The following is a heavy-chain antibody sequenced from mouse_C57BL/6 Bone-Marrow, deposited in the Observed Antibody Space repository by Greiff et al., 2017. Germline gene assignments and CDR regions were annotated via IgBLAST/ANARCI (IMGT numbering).Heavy chain of an antibody. J-gene: IGHJ1*03. V-gene: IGHV1-64*01. CDR2: IHPTSGCT. Sequence: QVQLQQPGAELVKPGASVKLSCKASGYTFTSYWMPWVKQRPGQGLEWIGMIHPTSGCTTYHEKFKSQATLNVDNSSSTAYMQLSSLTSEDSAVYYSARMRGWYFDVWGTGTTVTVSS. CDR3: ARMRGWYFDV. CDR1: GYTFTSYW.